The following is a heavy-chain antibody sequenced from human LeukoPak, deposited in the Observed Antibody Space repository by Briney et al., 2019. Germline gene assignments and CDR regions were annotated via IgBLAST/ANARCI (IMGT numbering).Heavy chain of an antibody. CDR2: ISGSRGST. CDR1: GFTFSSYA. CDR3: AKANSPTPHGEYFQH. D-gene: IGHD4-17*01. V-gene: IGHV3-23*01. J-gene: IGHJ1*01. Sequence: GGSLRLSCAASGFTFSSYAMSWVRQAPGKGLEWVSAISGSRGSTYYADSVKGRFTISRDNSKNTLYLQMNSLRAEDTAVYYCAKANSPTPHGEYFQHWGQGTLVTVSS.